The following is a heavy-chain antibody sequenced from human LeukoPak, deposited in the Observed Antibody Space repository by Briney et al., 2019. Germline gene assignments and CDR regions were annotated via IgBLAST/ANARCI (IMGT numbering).Heavy chain of an antibody. J-gene: IGHJ4*02. Sequence: PSETLSLTCSVSGGSISSSSYYWGYIRPPPGKGLEWIGSIYYSGSTYYNLSLKSRVTISVDTSKNQFSLKLSSVTAADTAVYYCASLVYYDSYFDYWGQGTLVTASS. CDR2: IYYSGST. CDR3: ASLVYYDSYFDY. V-gene: IGHV4-39*01. CDR1: GGSISSSSYY. D-gene: IGHD1-26*01.